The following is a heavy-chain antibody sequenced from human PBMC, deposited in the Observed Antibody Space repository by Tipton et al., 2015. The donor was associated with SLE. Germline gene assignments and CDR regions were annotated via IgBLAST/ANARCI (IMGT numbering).Heavy chain of an antibody. CDR1: GVSISSGLHY. D-gene: IGHD3-3*01. Sequence: TLSLTCTVSGVSISSGLHYWTWIRQRPGKGLEWIGNIYYTGNTYYNPSLRSRLTISVDTSQSQFSLKLNSVTAADTAVYYCARGDLELSLDYWGQGTLVTVSS. V-gene: IGHV4-31*03. J-gene: IGHJ4*02. CDR3: ARGDLELSLDY. CDR2: IYYTGNT.